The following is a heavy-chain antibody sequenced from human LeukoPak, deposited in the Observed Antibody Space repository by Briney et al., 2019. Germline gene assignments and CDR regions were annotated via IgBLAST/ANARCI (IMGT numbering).Heavy chain of an antibody. J-gene: IGHJ4*02. D-gene: IGHD6-19*01. CDR1: GYSISTGYY. Sequence: SETLSLTCTVSGYSISTGYYWGWIRQPPGKGLEWIGEINHSGSTNYNPSLKSRVTISVDTSKNQFSLKLSSVTAADTAVYYCARQERQWLVRLGYWGQGTLVTVSS. CDR2: INHSGST. CDR3: ARQERQWLVRLGY. V-gene: IGHV4-38-2*02.